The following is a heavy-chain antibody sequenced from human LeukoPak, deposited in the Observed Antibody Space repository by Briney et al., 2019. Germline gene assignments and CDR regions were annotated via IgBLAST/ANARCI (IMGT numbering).Heavy chain of an antibody. J-gene: IGHJ3*02. V-gene: IGHV4-34*01. D-gene: IGHD1-26*01. Sequence: SETLSLTCAVYGGSFSGYYWSWIRQPPGKGLEWIGEINHSGSTNYNPSLKSRITISVDTSKNQFSLKLSSVTAADTAVYYCASPGGLGYSSAFDIWGQGTMVTVSS. CDR2: INHSGST. CDR1: GGSFSGYY. CDR3: ASPGGLGYSSAFDI.